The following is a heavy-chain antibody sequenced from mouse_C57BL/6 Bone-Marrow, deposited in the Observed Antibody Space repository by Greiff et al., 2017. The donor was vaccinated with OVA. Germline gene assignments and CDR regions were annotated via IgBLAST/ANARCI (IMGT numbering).Heavy chain of an antibody. CDR1: GFNIKDYY. CDR3: ARGLLRKFAY. Sequence: QVQLQQSGAELVRPGASVKLSCTASGFNIKDYYMHWVKQRPGQGLEWIGNIYPSDSETHYNQKFKDKATLTVDKSSSTAYMQLSSLTSEDSAVYYCARGLLRKFAYWGQGTLVTVSA. V-gene: IGHV1-61*01. CDR2: IYPSDSET. J-gene: IGHJ3*01. D-gene: IGHD2-3*01.